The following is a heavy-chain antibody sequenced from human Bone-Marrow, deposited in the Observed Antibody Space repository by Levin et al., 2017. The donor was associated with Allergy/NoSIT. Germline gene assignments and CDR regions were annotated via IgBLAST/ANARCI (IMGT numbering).Heavy chain of an antibody. J-gene: IGHJ4*02. Sequence: PGGSLRLSCVASGFTFDTFEMHWVRQAPGKGLQWISFISSRSSTLQYADSVKGRFTISRDNAKNSLYLQMHNLTPDDTATYYCARARWLIMGTTYIDYWGQGALVTVSP. CDR3: ARARWLIMGTTYIDY. CDR1: GFTFDTFE. V-gene: IGHV3-48*03. D-gene: IGHD1-26*01. CDR2: ISSRSSTL.